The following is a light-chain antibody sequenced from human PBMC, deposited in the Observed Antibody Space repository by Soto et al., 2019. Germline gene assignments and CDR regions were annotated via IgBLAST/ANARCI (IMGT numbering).Light chain of an antibody. J-gene: IGLJ2*01. CDR2: GNN. Sequence: QSVLTQPPSVSGAPGQRVTISCTGSSSNIGANYDVHWYQQYPGTAPKLLIYGNNNRASGVSARFSGSKSATSASLAITGLLTEDEADYYCQSFDTGLSASVFGGGTKLTVL. CDR1: SSNIGANYD. CDR3: QSFDTGLSASV. V-gene: IGLV1-40*01.